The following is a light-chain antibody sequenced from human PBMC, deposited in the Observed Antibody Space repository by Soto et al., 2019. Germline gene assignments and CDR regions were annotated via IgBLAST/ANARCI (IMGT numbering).Light chain of an antibody. Sequence: QAVVTQEPSFSVSPGGTVTLTCGLSSGSVSTSYYPSWYQQTPGQAPRTLIYSTNTRSSGVPDGFSGSILGNKAALTITGAQADDESDYYCVLYMGSGIWVFGGGTQLTVL. CDR3: VLYMGSGIWV. CDR2: STN. CDR1: SGSVSTSYY. J-gene: IGLJ3*02. V-gene: IGLV8-61*01.